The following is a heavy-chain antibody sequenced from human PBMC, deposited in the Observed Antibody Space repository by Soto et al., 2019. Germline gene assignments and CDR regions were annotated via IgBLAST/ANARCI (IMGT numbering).Heavy chain of an antibody. D-gene: IGHD1-26*01. Sequence: EVQLVESGGGLVQPGGSLRLSCAASGFTFSSYSMNWVRQAPGKGLEWVSYISSSSSTIYYADSVKGRFTISRDNATNSLYLQMNSRRDEDTAVYYCASNSGSYSHWGQGTLVTVSS. CDR1: GFTFSSYS. V-gene: IGHV3-48*02. J-gene: IGHJ4*02. CDR3: ASNSGSYSH. CDR2: ISSSSSTI.